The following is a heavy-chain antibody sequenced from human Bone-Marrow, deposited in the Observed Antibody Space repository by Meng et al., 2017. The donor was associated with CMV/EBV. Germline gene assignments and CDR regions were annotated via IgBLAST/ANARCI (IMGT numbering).Heavy chain of an antibody. Sequence: GESLKISWAASGFTFSSYAMSLVRQAPGKGLGLVSVIRGSGGSTYYPDSVKGRFTISRDNSKNTLHLQMNRLRAEDTDVYYCAKDQGVLSEYSSWSGYWGQGTLVTGSS. D-gene: IGHD6-6*01. V-gene: IGHV3-23*01. CDR2: IRGSGGST. CDR1: GFTFSSYA. CDR3: AKDQGVLSEYSSWSGY. J-gene: IGHJ4*02.